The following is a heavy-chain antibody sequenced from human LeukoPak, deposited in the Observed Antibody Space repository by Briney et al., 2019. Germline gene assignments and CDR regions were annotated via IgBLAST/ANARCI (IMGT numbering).Heavy chain of an antibody. CDR1: GFIVSSNY. J-gene: IGHJ4*02. D-gene: IGHD1-1*01. CDR2: IYSGGNT. CDR3: ARLVATTGRLYFDY. V-gene: IGHV3-53*01. Sequence: PGGSLRLSCAASGFIVSSNYMGWVRQAPGKGLEYVSVIYSGGNTYYGGSVKGRFTISRDSSKNTIYLQMNSLRAEDTAVFYCARLVATTGRLYFDYWGQGNLVTVSS.